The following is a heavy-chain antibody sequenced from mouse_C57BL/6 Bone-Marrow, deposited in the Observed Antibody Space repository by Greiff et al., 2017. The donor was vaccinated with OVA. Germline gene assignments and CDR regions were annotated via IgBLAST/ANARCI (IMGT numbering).Heavy chain of an antibody. D-gene: IGHD2-1*01. Sequence: VKLVESGPGLVAPSQSLSITCTVSGFSLTSYAISWVRQPPGKGLEWLGVIWTGGGTNYNSALKSRLSISKDNSKSQVFLKMNSLQTDDTARYYCARNPFYYGNSRYAMDYWGQGTSVTVSS. J-gene: IGHJ4*01. CDR1: GFSLTSYA. V-gene: IGHV2-9-1*01. CDR2: IWTGGGT. CDR3: ARNPFYYGNSRYAMDY.